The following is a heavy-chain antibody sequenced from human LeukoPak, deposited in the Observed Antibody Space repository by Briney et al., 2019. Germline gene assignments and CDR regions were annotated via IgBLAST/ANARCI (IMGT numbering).Heavy chain of an antibody. CDR3: ASREYYGDYDY. J-gene: IGHJ4*02. V-gene: IGHV3-23*01. CDR2: ISGSGGST. CDR1: GFTVSNNY. D-gene: IGHD4-17*01. Sequence: GGSLRLSCAASGFTVSNNYMSWVRQAPGKGLEWVSAISGSGGSTYYADSVKGRFTISRDNSKNTLYLQMNSLRAEDTAVYYCASREYYGDYDYWGQGTLVTVSS.